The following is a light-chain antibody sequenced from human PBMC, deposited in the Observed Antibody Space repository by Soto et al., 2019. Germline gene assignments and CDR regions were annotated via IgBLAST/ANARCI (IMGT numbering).Light chain of an antibody. CDR1: SSDVGGYNY. J-gene: IGLJ3*02. Sequence: QSALTQPASVSGSPGQSITISCTGTSSDVGGYNYVSWYQQHPGKAPKLMIYEVSNRPSGVSNRFSGSKSGNTASLTISWLQAEDEADYYCSSYTSSSNWVFGGGTKLTVL. CDR2: EVS. CDR3: SSYTSSSNWV. V-gene: IGLV2-14*01.